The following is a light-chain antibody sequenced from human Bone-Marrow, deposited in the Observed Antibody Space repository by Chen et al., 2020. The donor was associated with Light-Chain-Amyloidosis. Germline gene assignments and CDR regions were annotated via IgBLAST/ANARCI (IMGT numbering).Light chain of an antibody. V-gene: IGLV3-21*02. J-gene: IGLJ3*02. CDR3: QVRDRSSDRPV. CDR2: DDS. CDR1: NIGSTS. Sequence: SYVLTQPSSVSVAPGQTATIAWGGNNIGSTSVHWYQQTPGQAPLLVGYDDSARPSGIPERWSGSNSGNTATLTISRVDAGDEADHYCQVRDRSSDRPVFGGGTTLTGL.